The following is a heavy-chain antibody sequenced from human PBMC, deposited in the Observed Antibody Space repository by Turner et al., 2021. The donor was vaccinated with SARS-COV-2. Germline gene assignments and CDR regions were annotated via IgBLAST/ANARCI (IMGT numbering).Heavy chain of an antibody. CDR3: VVPAAVMWATMGAFDI. V-gene: IGHV3-23*01. Sequence: EVQLLESGGCLVQCGGSMRLPCSAAGFTFSNYAMSWVRQAPGEGLEWVSAIRGSGGSTFYADSVKGRFTISGDNSKNTLYLQMNSLRAEDTAVYYCVVPAAVMWATMGAFDIWGQGTMVTVSS. D-gene: IGHD5-12*01. CDR2: IRGSGGST. CDR1: GFTFSNYA. J-gene: IGHJ3*02.